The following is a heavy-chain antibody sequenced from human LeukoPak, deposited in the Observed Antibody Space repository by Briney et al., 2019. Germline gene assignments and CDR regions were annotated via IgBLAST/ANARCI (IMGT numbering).Heavy chain of an antibody. Sequence: SETLSLTCTVSGGSISSGDYYWSWIRQPPGKGLEWIGYIYYSGSTYYNPSLKSRVTISVDTSKNQFSLKLSSVTAADTAVYYCARSGTYYYYVDVWGKGTTVTVSS. J-gene: IGHJ6*03. D-gene: IGHD1-1*01. V-gene: IGHV4-30-4*08. CDR1: GGSISSGDYY. CDR3: ARSGTYYYYVDV. CDR2: IYYSGST.